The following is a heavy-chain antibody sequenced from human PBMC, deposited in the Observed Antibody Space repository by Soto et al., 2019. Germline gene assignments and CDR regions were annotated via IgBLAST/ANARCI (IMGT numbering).Heavy chain of an antibody. D-gene: IGHD3-9*01. Sequence: VGSPRLSCSASGFTFSSYSMNWVRHAPGKGLEWVSYISSSSSTIYYADSVKGRFTISRDNAKNSLYLQMNSLRDEDTAVYYCARKVLRYFECLSYYWGKGTPGTLSS. J-gene: IGHJ4*01. CDR1: GFTFSSYS. V-gene: IGHV3-48*02. CDR2: ISSSSSTI. CDR3: ARKVLRYFECLSYY.